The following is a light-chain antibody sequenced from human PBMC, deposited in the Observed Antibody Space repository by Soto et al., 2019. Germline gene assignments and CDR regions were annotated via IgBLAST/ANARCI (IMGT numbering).Light chain of an antibody. J-gene: IGKJ5*01. V-gene: IGKV3-15*01. CDR2: GAS. CDR1: HSVSSN. CDR3: QQYNNWPPLT. Sequence: EIVMTQSPATLSVSPGERGTLSCRASHSVSSNLAWYQQKPGQAPRLLIYGASTRATGIPARFSGSGSGTEFTLTISSLQSEDFAVYYCQQYNNWPPLTFGQGTRLEIK.